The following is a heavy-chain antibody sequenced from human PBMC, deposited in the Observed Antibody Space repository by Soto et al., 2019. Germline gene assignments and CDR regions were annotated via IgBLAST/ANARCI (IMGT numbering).Heavy chain of an antibody. CDR2: IYYSGST. CDR1: GGSVSTGVHY. V-gene: IGHV4-61*08. D-gene: IGHD6-13*01. J-gene: IGHJ2*01. Sequence: QVQLQESGPGLVKPSETLSLTCTVSVSGGSVSTGVHYWSWIRQPPGKGLEWIGYIYYSGSTNYSPSLTSRVTISVATSKNQFSLKRTSVTAADTAVYYCARGYYTSWYWFDRWGRGTLVTVSS. CDR3: ARGYYTSWYWFDR.